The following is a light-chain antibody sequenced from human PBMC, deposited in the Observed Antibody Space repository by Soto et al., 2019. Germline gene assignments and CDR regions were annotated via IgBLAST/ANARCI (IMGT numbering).Light chain of an antibody. CDR2: DAS. V-gene: IGKV1-5*01. J-gene: IGKJ1*01. Sequence: DVQMSQSPSTLSASVGDRVTITCRASQNIDNSLAWYQQKPGKAPNLLIYDASSLESGVPSRFSGSESGTEFTLTISSLQPDDFATYYCQHYNSFSRTFGQGTKVDIK. CDR1: QNIDNS. CDR3: QHYNSFSRT.